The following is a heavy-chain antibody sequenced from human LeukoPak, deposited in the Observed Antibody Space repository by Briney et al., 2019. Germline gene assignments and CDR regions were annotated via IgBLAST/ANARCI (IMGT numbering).Heavy chain of an antibody. CDR3: ARGGDGDPFDY. D-gene: IGHD4-17*01. CDR2: ISSSSSYI. J-gene: IGHJ4*02. Sequence: KAGGSLRPSCAASGFTFSSYSMNWVRQAPGKGLEWVSYISSSSSYIYYADSVKGRFTISRDNAKNSLYLQMNSLRAEDTAVYYCARGGDGDPFDYWGQGTLVTVSS. V-gene: IGHV3-21*01. CDR1: GFTFSSYS.